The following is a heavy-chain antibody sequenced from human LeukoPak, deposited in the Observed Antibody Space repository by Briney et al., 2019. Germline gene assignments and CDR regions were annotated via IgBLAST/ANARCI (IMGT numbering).Heavy chain of an antibody. V-gene: IGHV3-23*01. CDR2: ISGSGGST. J-gene: IGHJ4*02. CDR3: AAGLIMVTAFDY. D-gene: IGHD2-21*02. Sequence: GGSLRLSCAASGFTFSSYAMSWVRQAPGKGLGWVSGISGSGGSTYHADSVKGRFTISRDNAKNTLYLHMNSLRGEDTAVYYCAAGLIMVTAFDYWGQGTRVTVSS. CDR1: GFTFSSYA.